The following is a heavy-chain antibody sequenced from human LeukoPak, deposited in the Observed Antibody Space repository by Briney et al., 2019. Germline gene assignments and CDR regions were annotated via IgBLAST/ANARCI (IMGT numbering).Heavy chain of an antibody. CDR3: ARDREVLLWFGEFKYNWFDP. J-gene: IGHJ5*02. Sequence: ASVKVSCKASGYTFTGYYIHWVRQAPGQGLEWMGWINPNSGGTNYAQKFQGRVTMTRDTSISTAYMELSRLRSDDTAVYYCARDREVLLWFGEFKYNWFDPWGQGTLVTVSS. D-gene: IGHD3-10*01. CDR2: INPNSGGT. V-gene: IGHV1-2*02. CDR1: GYTFTGYY.